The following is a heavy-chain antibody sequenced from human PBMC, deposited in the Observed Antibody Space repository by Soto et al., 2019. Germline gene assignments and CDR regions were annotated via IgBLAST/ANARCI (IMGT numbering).Heavy chain of an antibody. J-gene: IGHJ3*01. D-gene: IGHD3-3*01. CDR3: ARDRITTRGDASDL. CDR2: IIPIPDIT. Sequence: SVKVSCKSPGGTFSTYIISWVRQAPGQGLEWMARIIPIPDITNYAQKFQGRVTVTADRSTSTAYMELTSLKSEDTAVYYCARDRITTRGDASDLWGQGTMVTVSS. V-gene: IGHV1-69*04. CDR1: GGTFSTYI.